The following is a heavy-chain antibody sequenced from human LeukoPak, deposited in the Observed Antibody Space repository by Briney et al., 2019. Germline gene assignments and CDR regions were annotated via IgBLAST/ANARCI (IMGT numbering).Heavy chain of an antibody. D-gene: IGHD3-3*01. CDR1: GGTFSSYA. J-gene: IGHJ4*02. CDR3: ARGYEINDFWSGGWPA. V-gene: IGHV1-69*13. Sequence: GASVKVSCKASGGTFSSYAISWVRQAPGQGLEWMGGIIPIFGTANYAQKFQGRVTITADESTSTAYMELSSLRSEDTAVYYCARGYEINDFWSGGWPAWGQGTLVTVSS. CDR2: IIPIFGTA.